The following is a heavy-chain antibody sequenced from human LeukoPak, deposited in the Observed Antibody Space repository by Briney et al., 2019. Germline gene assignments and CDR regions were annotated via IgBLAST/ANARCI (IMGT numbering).Heavy chain of an antibody. V-gene: IGHV1-69*05. J-gene: IGHJ4*02. CDR1: GGTFNSYA. D-gene: IGHD3-10*01. CDR2: IIPIFGTA. CDR3: ATVKTNYGSGSYPAYFDY. Sequence: SVTVSCTASGGTFNSYAISWVRQAPGQGLEWMGGIIPIFGTANYAQKFQGRVTITTDESTSTAYMELSSLRSEDTAVYYCATVKTNYGSGSYPAYFDYWGQGTLVTVSS.